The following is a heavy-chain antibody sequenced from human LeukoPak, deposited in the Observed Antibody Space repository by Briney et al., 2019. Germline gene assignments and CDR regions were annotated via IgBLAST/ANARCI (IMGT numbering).Heavy chain of an antibody. CDR2: IYSGGST. CDR1: GFTVSSNY. CDR3: AKPRNDYSNSPHFDY. V-gene: IGHV3-53*01. D-gene: IGHD4-11*01. J-gene: IGHJ4*02. Sequence: GGSLRLSCAASGFTVSSNYMSWVRQAPGKGLEWVSVIYSGGSTYYADSVKGRFTISRDNSKNTLYLQMNSLRAEDTAVYYCAKPRNDYSNSPHFDYWGQGTLVTVSS.